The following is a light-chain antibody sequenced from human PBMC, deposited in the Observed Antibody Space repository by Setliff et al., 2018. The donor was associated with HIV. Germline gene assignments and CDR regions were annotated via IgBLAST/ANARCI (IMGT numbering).Light chain of an antibody. J-gene: IGLJ1*01. CDR3: TSYTSSDTYV. Sequence: QSVLTQPASVSAAPGLAITISCTGTKSDVGGYNYVSWYLQESGNAPKLIMYDFTSRPSGISNRFSGSQSGNTASLTISGLRTEDEGTYYCTSYTSSDTYVFGTGTKVTVL. CDR2: DFT. CDR1: KSDVGGYNY. V-gene: IGLV2-14*03.